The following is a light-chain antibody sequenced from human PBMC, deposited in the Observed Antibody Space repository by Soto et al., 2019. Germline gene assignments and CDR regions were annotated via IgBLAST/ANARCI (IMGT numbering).Light chain of an antibody. J-gene: IGLJ1*01. CDR3: GSWDSSLSAYV. CDR2: DDN. CDR1: SSNIGGNS. V-gene: IGLV1-51*01. Sequence: QSVLTRPPSVSAAPGQKVTISCSGSSSNIGGNSVSWYQQLPGTAPKLLIYDDNKRPSGIPDRFSGSKSGTSATLGITGFQTGDEADYYCGSWDSSLSAYVVGTGTKV.